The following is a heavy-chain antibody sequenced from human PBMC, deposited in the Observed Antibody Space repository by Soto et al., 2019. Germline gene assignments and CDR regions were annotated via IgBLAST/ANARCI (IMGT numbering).Heavy chain of an antibody. J-gene: IGHJ4*02. CDR3: AHSPYCGGDCYSPFDY. V-gene: IGHV2-5*01. Sequence: QITLKESGPTLVKPTQTLTLTCTFSGFSLSTSGVGVGWIRQPPGKALEWLALIYWNDDKRYSLSLKSRLTITKDTSKNQVVLTMTNMDPVDTATYYCAHSPYCGGDCYSPFDYWGQGTLVTVSS. CDR1: GFSLSTSGVG. D-gene: IGHD2-21*02. CDR2: IYWNDDK.